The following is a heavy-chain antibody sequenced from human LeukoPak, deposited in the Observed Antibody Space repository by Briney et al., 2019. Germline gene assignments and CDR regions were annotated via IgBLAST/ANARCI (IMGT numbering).Heavy chain of an antibody. Sequence: SVKVSCKASGFTFTSSAMQWVRQARGQRLEWIGWILVGSGNTNYAQKFQERVTITRDMPTSTAYMELSSLRSEDTAVYYCAAGPYYDSSGNYYQTRYYYYTDVRARGPLSPSP. J-gene: IGHJ6*03. V-gene: IGHV1-58*02. D-gene: IGHD3-22*01. CDR1: GFTFTSSA. CDR3: AAGPYYDSSGNYYQTRYYYYTDV. CDR2: ILVGSGNT.